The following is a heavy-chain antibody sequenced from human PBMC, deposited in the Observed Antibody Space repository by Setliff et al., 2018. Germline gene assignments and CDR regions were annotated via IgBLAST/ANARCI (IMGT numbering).Heavy chain of an antibody. CDR2: ISGSAQTT. CDR1: GFTFSSYA. V-gene: IGHV3-23*01. J-gene: IGHJ4*02. CDR3: AKDRIIMVRGVPNFDF. Sequence: PGGSLRLSCAASGFTFSSYAITWVRQAPGKGLEWVSMISGSAQTTYYADSVKGRFTISRDSSKNTLYLQMNGLRAEDTGIYFCAKDRIIMVRGVPNFDFWGQGTLVTVSS. D-gene: IGHD3-10*01.